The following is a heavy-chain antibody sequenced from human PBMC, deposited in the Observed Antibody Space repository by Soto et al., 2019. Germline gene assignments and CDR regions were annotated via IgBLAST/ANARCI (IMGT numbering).Heavy chain of an antibody. CDR2: INHSGST. Sequence: SETLSLTCAVYGGSFSGYYWSWIRQPPGKGLEWIGEINHSGSTNYNPSLKSRVTISVDTSKNQFSLKLSSVTAADTAVYYCASFMITFGGVIAGDYWGQGTLVTVSS. J-gene: IGHJ4*02. CDR3: ASFMITFGGVIAGDY. D-gene: IGHD3-16*02. V-gene: IGHV4-34*01. CDR1: GGSFSGYY.